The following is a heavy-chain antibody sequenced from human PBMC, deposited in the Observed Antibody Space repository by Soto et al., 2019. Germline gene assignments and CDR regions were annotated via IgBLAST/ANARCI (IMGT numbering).Heavy chain of an antibody. J-gene: IGHJ5*02. CDR3: ARVKGSGWLNWFDP. V-gene: IGHV1-3*01. D-gene: IGHD6-19*01. CDR1: GYTFTSYA. CDR2: INAGNGNT. Sequence: ASVKVSCKASGYTFTSYAMHWVRQAPGQRLEWMGWINAGNGNTKYSQKLQGRVTITRDTSASTAYMELRSLRSDDTAVYYCARVKGSGWLNWFDPWGQGTPVTVSS.